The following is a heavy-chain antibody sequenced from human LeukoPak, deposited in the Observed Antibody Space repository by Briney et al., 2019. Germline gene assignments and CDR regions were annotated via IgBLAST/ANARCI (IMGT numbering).Heavy chain of an antibody. D-gene: IGHD6-13*01. Sequence: GGSLRLSCAASGFTFSSYGMHWVRQTPGKELECVAFIRYDGGNQYYTDSVKGRFTISRDNSKNTIYLQMNSLRAEDTAVYYCAKDLRSRIAAAGAPDYWGQGTLVTVSS. V-gene: IGHV3-30*02. J-gene: IGHJ4*02. CDR3: AKDLRSRIAAAGAPDY. CDR2: IRYDGGNQ. CDR1: GFTFSSYG.